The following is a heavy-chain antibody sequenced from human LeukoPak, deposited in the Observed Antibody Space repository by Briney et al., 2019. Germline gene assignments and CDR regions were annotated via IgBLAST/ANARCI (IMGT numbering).Heavy chain of an antibody. CDR2: IYYSGST. CDR1: GGSISSYN. CDR3: ARAPYYDFWSGYYYYYGMDV. Sequence: SETLSLTCTVSGGSISSYNWSWIRQPPGKGLEWIGYIYYSGSTNCNPSLKSRVTISVDTSKNQFSLKLSSVTAADTAVYYCARAPYYDFWSGYYYYYGMDVWGQGTTVTVSS. J-gene: IGHJ6*02. V-gene: IGHV4-59*01. D-gene: IGHD3-3*01.